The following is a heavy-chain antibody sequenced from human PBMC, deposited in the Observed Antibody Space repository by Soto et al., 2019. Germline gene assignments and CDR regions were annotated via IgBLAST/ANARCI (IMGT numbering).Heavy chain of an antibody. CDR2: INSNGEST. J-gene: IGHJ6*03. CDR1: GFTFSRYV. Sequence: GGSLRLSCVASGFTFSRYVMSWVRQAPGKGLEWVSTINSNGESTYYADSVKGRFTVSRDNSKNSLYLQMNSLRAEDTAVYYCAKDGITIFGVVFYYYYYYMDVWGKGTTVTVSS. CDR3: AKDGITIFGVVFYYYYYYMDV. V-gene: IGHV3-23*01. D-gene: IGHD3-3*01.